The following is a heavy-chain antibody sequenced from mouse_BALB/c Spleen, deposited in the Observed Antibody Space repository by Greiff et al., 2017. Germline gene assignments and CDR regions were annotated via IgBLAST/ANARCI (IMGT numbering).Heavy chain of an antibody. J-gene: IGHJ2*01. CDR1: GFTFSSYA. V-gene: IGHV5-6-5*01. D-gene: IGHD2-1*01. CDR3: ARGGGNYGADY. CDR2: ISSGGST. Sequence: EVQLVESGGGLVKPGGSLKLSCAASGFTFSSYAMSWVRQTPEKRLEWVASISSGGSTYYPDSVKGRFTISRDNARNILYLQMSSLRSEDTAMYYCARGGGNYGADYWGQGTTLTVSS.